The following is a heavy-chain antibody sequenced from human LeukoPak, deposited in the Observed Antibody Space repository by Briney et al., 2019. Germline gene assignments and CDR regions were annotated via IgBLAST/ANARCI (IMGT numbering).Heavy chain of an antibody. D-gene: IGHD3-3*01. Sequence: GGSLRLSCAASGFTFSSYGMHWVRQAPGKGLGWVAFIRYDGSNKYYADSVKGRFTISRDNSKNTLYLQMNSLRAEDTAVYYCAKDPRYDFWSGYSNENFDYWGQGTLVTVSS. V-gene: IGHV3-30*02. CDR3: AKDPRYDFWSGYSNENFDY. CDR2: IRYDGSNK. J-gene: IGHJ4*02. CDR1: GFTFSSYG.